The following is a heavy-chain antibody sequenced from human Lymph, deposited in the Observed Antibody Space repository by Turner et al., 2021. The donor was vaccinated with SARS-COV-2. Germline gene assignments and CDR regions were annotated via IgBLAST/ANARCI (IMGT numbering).Heavy chain of an antibody. V-gene: IGHV4-59*01. D-gene: IGHD2-21*02. CDR2: VYYRGST. J-gene: IGHJ5*02. CDR1: GGSMNSNY. CDR3: ARETVNNWVDP. Sequence: QVQLQASGPRLVEPLVTLSLTCTVSGGSMNSNYWSWIRQPPGKRLEWIGYVYYRGSTNYNPSLKSRVTISVDTSKNQFSLKLTSVTAADTAMYYCARETVNNWVDPWGQGILVTVSS.